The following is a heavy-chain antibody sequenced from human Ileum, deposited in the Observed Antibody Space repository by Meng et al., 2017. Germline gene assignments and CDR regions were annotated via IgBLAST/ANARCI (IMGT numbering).Heavy chain of an antibody. Sequence: QVQLHELGPGLVKPSETLSLTCPVSGGSISNYYWSWIRQPAGKGLEWIGRIYASVSTNYNPSLRTRITMSVDTSKSQFSLKLTSITAADTAVYYCVRDGSSSSGGTLWGRGTLVTVSS. D-gene: IGHD2-2*01. CDR2: IYASVST. J-gene: IGHJ2*01. CDR1: GGSISNYY. V-gene: IGHV4-4*07. CDR3: VRDGSSSSGGTL.